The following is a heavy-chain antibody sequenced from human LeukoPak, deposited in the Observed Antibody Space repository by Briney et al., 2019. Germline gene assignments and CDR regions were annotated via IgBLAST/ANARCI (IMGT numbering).Heavy chain of an antibody. J-gene: IGHJ4*02. CDR3: AKNSGAAAWVDY. CDR2: ISYDGSNK. CDR1: GFTFSSYG. V-gene: IGHV3-30*18. D-gene: IGHD6-13*01. Sequence: PGRSLRLSCAASGFTFSSYGMHWVRQAPGKGLEWVAVISYDGSNKYYADSVKGRFTISRDNSKNTLYLQMNSLRAEDTAVYYCAKNSGAAAWVDYWGQGTLVTVFS.